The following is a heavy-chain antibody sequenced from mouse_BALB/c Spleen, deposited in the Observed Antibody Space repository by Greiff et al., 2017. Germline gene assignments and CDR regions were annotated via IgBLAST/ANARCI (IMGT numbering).Heavy chain of an antibody. D-gene: IGHD2-4*01. CDR1: GYTFTSYW. CDR2: IYPGDGDT. J-gene: IGHJ4*01. Sequence: QVQLQQSGAELARPGASVKLSCKASGYTFTSYWMQWVKQRPGQGLEWIGAIYPGDGDTRYTQKFKGKATLTADKSSSTAYMQLSSLASEDSAVYYCARGIYYEYYYAMDYWGQGTSVTVSS. V-gene: IGHV1-87*01. CDR3: ARGIYYEYYYAMDY.